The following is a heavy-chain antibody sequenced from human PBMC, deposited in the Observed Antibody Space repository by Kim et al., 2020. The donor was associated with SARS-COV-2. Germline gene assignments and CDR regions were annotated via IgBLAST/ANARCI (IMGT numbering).Heavy chain of an antibody. D-gene: IGHD3-22*01. J-gene: IGHJ4*02. CDR1: GYTFTSYD. CDR2: MNPNSGNT. CDR3: PRANAYDSSGYYPR. V-gene: IGHV1-8*01. Sequence: ASVKVSCKASGYTFTSYDINWVRQATGQGLEWMGWMNPNSGNTGYAQKFQGRVTMNRNTSISTAYMELSSLRSEDTAVYYCPRANAYDSSGYYPRWGQGTLVTVSS.